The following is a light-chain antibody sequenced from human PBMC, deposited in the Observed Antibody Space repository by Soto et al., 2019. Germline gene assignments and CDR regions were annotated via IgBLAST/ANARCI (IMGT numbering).Light chain of an antibody. CDR1: QRISSW. CDR2: KAS. Sequence: DIQMTQSPSTLSASVGDRVTITCRASQRISSWLAWYQQKPGKAPKLLIYKASSLESGVPSRFSGSGSGTEFTLTISSLRPDDFATYYCQQYNSYPWTFGHGTKVEIK. CDR3: QQYNSYPWT. V-gene: IGKV1-5*03. J-gene: IGKJ1*01.